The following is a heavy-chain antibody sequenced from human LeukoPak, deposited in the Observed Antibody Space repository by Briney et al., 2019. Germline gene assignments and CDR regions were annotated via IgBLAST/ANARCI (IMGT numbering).Heavy chain of an antibody. V-gene: IGHV3-30*18. CDR1: GFTFSSYG. D-gene: IGHD1-1*01. CDR3: AKDLEGATTGPFDY. J-gene: IGHJ4*02. CDR2: ISYDGSNK. Sequence: GGSLRLSCAASGFTFSSYGMHWVRQAPGKGLGWVAVISYDGSNKYYADSVKGRFTISRDNSKNTLYLQMNSLRAEDTAVYYCAKDLEGATTGPFDYWGQGTLVTVSS.